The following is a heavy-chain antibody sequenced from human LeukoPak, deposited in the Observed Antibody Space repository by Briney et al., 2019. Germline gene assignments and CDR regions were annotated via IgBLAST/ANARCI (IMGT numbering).Heavy chain of an antibody. CDR3: ARDRGDIVDPLDAFDI. Sequence: WASVKVSCKVSGYTLTELSMHWVRQAPGKGLEWMGGFDPEDGETIYAQKFQGRVTMTEDTSTDTAYMELSSLRSDDTAVYYCARDRGDIVDPLDAFDIWGQGTMVTVSS. CDR2: FDPEDGET. CDR1: GYTLTELS. D-gene: IGHD5-12*01. V-gene: IGHV1-24*01. J-gene: IGHJ3*02.